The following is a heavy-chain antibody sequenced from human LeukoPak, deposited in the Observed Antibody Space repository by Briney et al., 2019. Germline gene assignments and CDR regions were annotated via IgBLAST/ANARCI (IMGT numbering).Heavy chain of an antibody. D-gene: IGHD3-3*01. CDR1: GFTFSSYG. CDR2: IWYDGSNK. Sequence: GRSLRLSCAASGFTFSSYGMHWVRQAPGKGLEWVAVIWYDGSNKYYADSAKGRFTIPRDNSKNTLYLQMNSLRAEDTAVYYCARDTGRIFGVVITYLFDPWGQGTLVTVSS. CDR3: ARDTGRIFGVVITYLFDP. J-gene: IGHJ5*02. V-gene: IGHV3-33*01.